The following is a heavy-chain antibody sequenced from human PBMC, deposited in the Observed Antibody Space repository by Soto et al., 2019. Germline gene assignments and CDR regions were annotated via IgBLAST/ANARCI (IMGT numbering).Heavy chain of an antibody. CDR3: ARESLDGYSYGWTKFDY. J-gene: IGHJ4*02. CDR2: IYYSGST. D-gene: IGHD5-18*01. V-gene: IGHV4-59*01. CDR1: GGSISSYY. Sequence: PSETLSLTCTVSGGSISSYYWSWIRQPPGKGLEWIGYIYYSGSTNYNPSLKSRVTVSVDTSKNQFSLKLSSVTAADTAVYYCARESLDGYSYGWTKFDYWGQGTLVTVSS.